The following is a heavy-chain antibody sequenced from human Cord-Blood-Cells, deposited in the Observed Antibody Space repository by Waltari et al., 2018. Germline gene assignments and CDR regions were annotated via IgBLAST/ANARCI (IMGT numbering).Heavy chain of an antibody. J-gene: IGHJ4*02. CDR2: RWYEGSNK. Sequence: QVQLVESGGGVVQPGRSLRRYCTASGLTFSSYGLHRVRQAPGKGREWVAVRWYEGSNKYYADSVKGRFTISIDNSKNTLYLQMYSLRAEDTAMYYCAKDSSNWVFDYWGQGTLVTVSS. D-gene: IGHD7-27*01. CDR3: AKDSSNWVFDY. V-gene: IGHV3-33*06. CDR1: GLTFSSYG.